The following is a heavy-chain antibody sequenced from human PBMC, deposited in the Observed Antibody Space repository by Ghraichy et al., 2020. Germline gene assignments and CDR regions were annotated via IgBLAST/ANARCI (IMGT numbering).Heavy chain of an antibody. CDR3: ARDCRGRCFNGVYPDY. CDR2: ISAYNANT. Sequence: ASVKVSCEASGYTFTSYGISWVRQAPGQGLEWMAWISAYNANTNYAQKFQGRVTVTTDTSTSTAYMELRSLRSDDMAVYYCARDCRGRCFNGVYPDYWGQGTLVTVSS. V-gene: IGHV1-18*03. CDR1: GYTFTSYG. D-gene: IGHD2-8*01. J-gene: IGHJ4*02.